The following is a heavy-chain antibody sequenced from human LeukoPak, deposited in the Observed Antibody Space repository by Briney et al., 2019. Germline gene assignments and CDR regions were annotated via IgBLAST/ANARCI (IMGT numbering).Heavy chain of an antibody. Sequence: SQTLSHTCAISGDSVSSNSAAWNWIRQSPSRGLEWLGRTYYRSKWKNDYALSVRSRITINPDTSKDQFSLQLNSVTPEDTAVYYCARVVGGSPDYWGQGTLVTVSS. CDR2: TYYRSKWKN. CDR3: ARVVGGSPDY. J-gene: IGHJ4*02. D-gene: IGHD2-15*01. V-gene: IGHV6-1*01. CDR1: GDSVSSNSAA.